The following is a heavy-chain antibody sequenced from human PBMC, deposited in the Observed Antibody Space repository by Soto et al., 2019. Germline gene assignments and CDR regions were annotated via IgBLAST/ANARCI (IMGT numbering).Heavy chain of an antibody. CDR3: VKDPHYDILTGYHFDY. CDR2: ISSNGGST. CDR1: GFTFNSYA. D-gene: IGHD3-9*01. V-gene: IGHV3-64D*08. J-gene: IGHJ4*02. Sequence: PGGSLRLSCSASGFTFNSYAMHWVRKNPGKGLEYVSAISSNGGSTYYADSVKGRFTISRDNSKNTLYLQMSSLRAEDTAVYYCVKDPHYDILTGYHFDYWGQGTLVTVSS.